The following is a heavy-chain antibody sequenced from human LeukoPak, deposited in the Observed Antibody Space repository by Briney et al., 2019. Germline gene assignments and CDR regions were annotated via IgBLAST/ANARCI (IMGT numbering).Heavy chain of an antibody. Sequence: PSETLSLTCTVSGGSISSYFWSWIRQPPGKGLEWIGYIYYSGITNYNPSLKSRITISVDTSKNLFSLNLSSVTAADTAVYYCARQRYSSSSGNWYFDLWGRGTLVTVSS. V-gene: IGHV4-59*08. J-gene: IGHJ2*01. CDR2: IYYSGIT. D-gene: IGHD6-13*01. CDR1: GGSISSYF. CDR3: ARQRYSSSSGNWYFDL.